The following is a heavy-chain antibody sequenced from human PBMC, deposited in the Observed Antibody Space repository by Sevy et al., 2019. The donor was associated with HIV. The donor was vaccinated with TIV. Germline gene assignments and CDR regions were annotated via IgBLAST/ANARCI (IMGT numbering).Heavy chain of an antibody. CDR3: ANTSAKGDDAFNS. CDR2: ISRSGGST. Sequence: GGSLRLSCAASGFTFSSYAMSWVRQAPGKGLEWVSAISRSGGSTYYADSVKGRFTISRDNSKNTLYLQMNSLRAEDTAVYYCANTSAKGDDAFNSGGQGTMVTVSS. J-gene: IGHJ3*02. CDR1: GFTFSSYA. V-gene: IGHV3-23*01. D-gene: IGHD3-16*01.